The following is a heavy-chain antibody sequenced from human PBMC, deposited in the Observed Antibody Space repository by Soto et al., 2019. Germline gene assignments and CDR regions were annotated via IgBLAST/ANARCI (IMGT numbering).Heavy chain of an antibody. J-gene: IGHJ4*03. CDR2: ISYDGSNK. Sequence: QVQLVESGGGVVQPERSLRLSCAASGFTFSSYGMHWVRQAPGKGLEWVAVISYDGSNKHYAGSVKGRFTNSRDNSENALCLQWTNLRAVDTAVHDCAGARDCGWYACAFGIWGQGNQGTLSS. D-gene: IGHD6-19*01. CDR1: GFTFSSYG. CDR3: AGARDCGWYACAFGI. V-gene: IGHV3-30*03.